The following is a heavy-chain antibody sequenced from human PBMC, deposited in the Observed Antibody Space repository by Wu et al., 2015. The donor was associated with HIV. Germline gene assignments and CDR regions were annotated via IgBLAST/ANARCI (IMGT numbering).Heavy chain of an antibody. CDR2: INPNSGGT. J-gene: IGHJ4*02. V-gene: IGHV1-2*02. D-gene: IGHD6-6*01. Sequence: QVQLVQSGAEVKKPGASVKVSCKASGYTFTGYYMHWVRQAPGQGPEWMGWINPNSGGTNYAQKFQGRVTMTRDTSISTAYMELSRLRSDDTAVYYCARGFVYSSSSSRWGFDYWGQGTLVTVSS. CDR3: ARGFVYSSSSSRWGFDY. CDR1: GYTFTGYY.